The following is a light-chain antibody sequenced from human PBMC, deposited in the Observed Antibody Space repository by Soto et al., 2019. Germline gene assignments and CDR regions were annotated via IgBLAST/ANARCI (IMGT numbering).Light chain of an antibody. Sequence: EIVLTQSPGTLSLSPGERATLSCRASQSVSSTYLAWYQQKPGQAPSLLIYGASSRATGIPDRFSGSGSGTDFTLTTSCLEAEDFAVYYCQQYGSSLPVTFGGGTKVEIK. V-gene: IGKV3-20*01. J-gene: IGKJ4*01. CDR3: QQYGSSLPVT. CDR2: GAS. CDR1: QSVSSTY.